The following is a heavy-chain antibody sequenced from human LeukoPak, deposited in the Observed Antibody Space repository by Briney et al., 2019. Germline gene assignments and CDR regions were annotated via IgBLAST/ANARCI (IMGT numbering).Heavy chain of an antibody. CDR3: AREAGDIVVVVAANGFDY. CDR2: INPNSGGT. D-gene: IGHD2-15*01. Sequence: ASVKVSCKASGYTFTGYYMHWVRQAPGQGLEWMGWINPNSGGTNYAQKFQGRVTMTRDTSISTAYMELSRLRSDDTAVCYCAREAGDIVVVVAANGFDYWGQGTLVTVSS. J-gene: IGHJ4*02. CDR1: GYTFTGYY. V-gene: IGHV1-2*02.